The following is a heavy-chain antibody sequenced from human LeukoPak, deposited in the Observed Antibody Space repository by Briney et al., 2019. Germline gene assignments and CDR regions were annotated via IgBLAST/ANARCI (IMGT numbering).Heavy chain of an antibody. V-gene: IGHV4-34*01. CDR3: ARGAPSLYCSGGSCYPPLDAFDI. Sequence: SETLSLTCAVYGGSFSGYYRSWIRQPPGKGLEWIGEINHSANTNYKPSLKSRVTISLDTSKIQFSLKLSSVTAADTAVYYCARGAPSLYCSGGSCYPPLDAFDIWGQGTMVTVSS. D-gene: IGHD2-15*01. CDR2: INHSANT. J-gene: IGHJ3*02. CDR1: GGSFSGYY.